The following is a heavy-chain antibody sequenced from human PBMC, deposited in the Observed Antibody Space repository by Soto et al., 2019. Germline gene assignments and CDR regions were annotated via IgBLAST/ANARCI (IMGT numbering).Heavy chain of an antibody. CDR2: ISAYNGNT. CDR3: ARHDGVLMVYAIHDY. D-gene: IGHD2-8*01. CDR1: GYTFTGYY. V-gene: IGHV1-18*04. J-gene: IGHJ4*02. Sequence: ASVKVSCKASGYTFTGYYMHWVRQAPGQGLEWMGWISAYNGNTNYAQKLQGRVTMTTDTSTSTAYMELRSLRSDDTAVYYCARHDGVLMVYAIHDYWGQGTLVTVSS.